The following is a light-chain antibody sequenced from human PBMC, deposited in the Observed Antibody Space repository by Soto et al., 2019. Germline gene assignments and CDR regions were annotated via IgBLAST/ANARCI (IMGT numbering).Light chain of an antibody. CDR1: QGISNH. J-gene: IGKJ1*01. CDR2: AAS. Sequence: DIQMTQSPSSLSASVGDRVTITCRASQGISNHLAWYQQKPGKVPKLLIYAASALQSGVPSRFSGSGSGTDYTLTISSLQPEDVATYYCQKYNSAPQTFDQGTKVEIK. V-gene: IGKV1-27*01. CDR3: QKYNSAPQT.